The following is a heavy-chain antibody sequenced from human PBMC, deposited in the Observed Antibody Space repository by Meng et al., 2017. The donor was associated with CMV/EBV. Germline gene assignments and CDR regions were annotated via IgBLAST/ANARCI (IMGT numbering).Heavy chain of an antibody. J-gene: IGHJ5*02. D-gene: IGHD6-13*01. Sequence: QVQLVQSGAEVKKPGASVKVSCKASRYTFTGYYMHWVRQAPGQGLEWMGWINPNSGGTNYAQKFQGRVTMTRDTSISTAYMELSRLRSDDTAVYYCARQHNSSSWIINWFDPWGQGTLVTVSS. CDR2: INPNSGGT. CDR1: RYTFTGYY. CDR3: ARQHNSSSWIINWFDP. V-gene: IGHV1-2*02.